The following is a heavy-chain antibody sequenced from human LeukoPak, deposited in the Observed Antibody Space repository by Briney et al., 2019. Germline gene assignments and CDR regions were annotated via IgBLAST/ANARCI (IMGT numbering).Heavy chain of an antibody. CDR1: GGTFSSYA. V-gene: IGHV1-69*04. D-gene: IGHD1-1*01. CDR3: ARDRGTGTPDY. J-gene: IGHJ4*02. CDR2: IIPIFGIA. Sequence: GASVKVSCKASGGTFSSYAISWVRQAPGQGLEWMGRIIPIFGIANYAQKFQGRATITADKSTSTAYMELSSLRPEDTAVYYCARDRGTGTPDYWGQGTLVTVSS.